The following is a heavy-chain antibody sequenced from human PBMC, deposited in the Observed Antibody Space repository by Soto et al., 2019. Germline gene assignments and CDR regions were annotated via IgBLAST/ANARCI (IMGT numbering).Heavy chain of an antibody. CDR3: ARDLFSGSSSRFDY. D-gene: IGHD3-22*01. Sequence: SVKVSCKASGGTFSSYAISWVRQAPGQGLEWMGGIIPIFGTANYAQKFQGRVTITADESTSTAYMELSSLRSEDTAVYYCARDLFSGSSSRFDYWGQGTLVTVSS. J-gene: IGHJ4*02. CDR2: IIPIFGTA. V-gene: IGHV1-69*13. CDR1: GGTFSSYA.